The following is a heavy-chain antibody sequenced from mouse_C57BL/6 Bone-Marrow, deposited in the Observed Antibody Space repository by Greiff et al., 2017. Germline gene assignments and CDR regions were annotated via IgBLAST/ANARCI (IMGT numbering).Heavy chain of an antibody. J-gene: IGHJ4*01. CDR1: GYAFSSYW. V-gene: IGHV1-80*01. Sequence: VQLQESGAELVKPGASVKISCKASGYAFSSYWMNWVKQRTGKGLEWIGQIYPGDGDTNYNGKFKGKATLTADKSSSTAYMQLSSLTSEDSAVYFCARRGITTVVAKVYAMDYWGQGTSVTVSS. CDR3: ARRGITTVVAKVYAMDY. CDR2: IYPGDGDT. D-gene: IGHD1-1*01.